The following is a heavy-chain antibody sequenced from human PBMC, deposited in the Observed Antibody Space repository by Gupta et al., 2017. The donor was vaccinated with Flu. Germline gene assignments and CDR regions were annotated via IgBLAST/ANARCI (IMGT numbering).Heavy chain of an antibody. J-gene: IGHJ5*02. V-gene: IGHV4-30-2*05. Sequence: SGSTSYNPSLKSRITISVDTSTPQFSLKLRSVTAADTAVYYCARVAGFGNSGYGTQYCFHPWGQGPLVTLPA. D-gene: IGHD3-9*01. CDR3: ARVAGFGNSGYGTQYCFHP. CDR2: SGST.